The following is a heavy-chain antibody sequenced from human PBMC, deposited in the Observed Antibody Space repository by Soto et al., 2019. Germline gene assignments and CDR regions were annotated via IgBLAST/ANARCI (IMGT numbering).Heavy chain of an antibody. V-gene: IGHV1-2*04. CDR3: ARAHISGWRVNWFDP. Sequence: ASVKVSCKASGYTFTGYYMHWVRQAPGQGLEWMGWINPNSGGTNYAQKFQGWVTMTRDTSISTAYMELSRLRSDDTAVYYCARAHISGWRVNWFDPWGQGTLVTVSS. CDR1: GYTFTGYY. J-gene: IGHJ5*02. CDR2: INPNSGGT. D-gene: IGHD6-19*01.